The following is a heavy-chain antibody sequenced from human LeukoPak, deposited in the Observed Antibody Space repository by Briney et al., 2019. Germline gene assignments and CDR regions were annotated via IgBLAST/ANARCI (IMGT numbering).Heavy chain of an antibody. V-gene: IGHV3-23*01. Sequence: GGSLRLSCAASGFTFSSYAMSWVRQAPGKGLEWVSAISGSGGSTYYADSVKGRFTISRDNSKNTLYLQMNSLRAEDTAVYYCAKSDYDFWSCYYTGIPFFDYWGQGTLVTVSS. CDR3: AKSDYDFWSCYYTGIPFFDY. CDR1: GFTFSSYA. D-gene: IGHD3-3*01. CDR2: ISGSGGST. J-gene: IGHJ4*02.